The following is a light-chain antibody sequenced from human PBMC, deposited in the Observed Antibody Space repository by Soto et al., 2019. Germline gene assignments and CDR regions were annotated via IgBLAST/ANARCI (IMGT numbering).Light chain of an antibody. CDR3: QQRSNWPPLT. V-gene: IGKV3-11*01. J-gene: IGKJ4*01. Sequence: ELVLTQSPATLSLSPGEIASLSFMASQSVSTYLAWYQQKPGQAPRLLIYDASNRATGVPVRFSGSGSGTDFTLTISSLEPEDFAVYYCQQRSNWPPLTFGGGTKVDIK. CDR1: QSVSTY. CDR2: DAS.